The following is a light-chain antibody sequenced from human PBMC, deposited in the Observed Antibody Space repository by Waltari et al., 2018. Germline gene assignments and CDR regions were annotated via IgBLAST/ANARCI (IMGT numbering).Light chain of an antibody. V-gene: IGKV3-20*01. CDR2: GAA. Sequence: ELVLTQSPGTLSLSPGERATLSCRASQGVSSSYSSWYQQKPGPAPRLLIYGAASSGTCIPDRFIGSGSWTDFTLTISRLEPDDFAVYYCQQYGSSPLFTFGPGTKVDIK. J-gene: IGKJ3*01. CDR3: QQYGSSPLFT. CDR1: QGVSSSY.